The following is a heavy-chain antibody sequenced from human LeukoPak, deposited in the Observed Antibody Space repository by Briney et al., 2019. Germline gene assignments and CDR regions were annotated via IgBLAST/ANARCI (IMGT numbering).Heavy chain of an antibody. CDR3: AKAEGYDILTGLDY. J-gene: IGHJ4*02. CDR1: GFTFSSYA. V-gene: IGHV3-23*01. CDR2: ISTSGRA. Sequence: GGSLRLSCAASGFTFSSYAMNWVRQAPGKGLEWVSLISTSGRAQYADSVKGRFTISRDNSKNTLYLQMNSLRAEDTAVYYCAKAEGYDILTGLDYWGQGTLVTVSS. D-gene: IGHD3-9*01.